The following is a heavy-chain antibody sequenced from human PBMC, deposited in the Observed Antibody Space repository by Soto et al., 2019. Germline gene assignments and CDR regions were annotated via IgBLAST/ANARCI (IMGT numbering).Heavy chain of an antibody. D-gene: IGHD1-1*01. CDR1: GFSLSNARMV. CDR2: IFSTDEN. Sequence: QVTLKESGPVLVKPTATLTLTCTVSGFSLSNARMVVSWIRQPPGKALERLAHIFSTDENSYSTSLKSRLSIDKDTAKSQGVLTMTNMDTADTATYYCERIGRTGTELYWGHGTLVTVS. J-gene: IGHJ4*01. CDR3: ERIGRTGTELY. V-gene: IGHV2-26*01.